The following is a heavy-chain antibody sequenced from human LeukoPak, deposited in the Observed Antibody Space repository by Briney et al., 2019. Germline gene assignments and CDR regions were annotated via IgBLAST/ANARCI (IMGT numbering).Heavy chain of an antibody. J-gene: IGHJ6*03. CDR1: GFTFSSYA. CDR3: AKHRDYDFWSGYSYYMDV. D-gene: IGHD3-3*01. CDR2: ISGSGGST. V-gene: IGHV3-23*01. Sequence: PGGSLRLSCAASGFTFSSYAMSWVRQAPGKGLEWVSAISGSGGSTYYADSVKGRFTISRDNSKNTLYLQMNSLRAEGTAVYYCAKHRDYDFWSGYSYYMDVWGKGTTVTVSS.